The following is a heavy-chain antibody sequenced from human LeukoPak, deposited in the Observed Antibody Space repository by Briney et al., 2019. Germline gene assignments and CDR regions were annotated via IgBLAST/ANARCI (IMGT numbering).Heavy chain of an antibody. CDR3: AKDQPLLAY. CDR1: GFTFSSYG. V-gene: IGHV3-30*18. D-gene: IGHD1-14*01. CDR2: ISYDGSNK. Sequence: GGSLRLSCAASGFTFSSYGMHWVRQAPGKGLEWVAVISYDGSNKYYADSVKGRFTISRDNSKNTLYLQMNSLRAEDTAVYYCAKDQPLLAYWGQGTLVTVSS. J-gene: IGHJ4*02.